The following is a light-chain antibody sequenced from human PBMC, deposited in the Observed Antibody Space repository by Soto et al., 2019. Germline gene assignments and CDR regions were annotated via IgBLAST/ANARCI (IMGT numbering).Light chain of an antibody. V-gene: IGKV4-1*01. Sequence: DIVLTPTPDSLAVSLSERSTINCKSNQSVFSNSKNRNHLSWYQQKPGQPPKLLIYWETTRESGVPDRFSGSGYGTDFTLTVSGRHAEDVALYYCHQYFGSPLTFGVGT. CDR2: WET. CDR3: HQYFGSPLT. J-gene: IGKJ4*01. CDR1: QSVFSNSKNRNH.